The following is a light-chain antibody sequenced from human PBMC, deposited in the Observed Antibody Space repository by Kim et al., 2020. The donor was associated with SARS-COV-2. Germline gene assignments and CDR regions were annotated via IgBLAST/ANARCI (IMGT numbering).Light chain of an antibody. CDR3: QQSHTTPLLT. Sequence: DIQMTQSQSSLAASVGDRVTIACRASQSISTYLNWYQQKPGKAPKPLIYAASTLQSGVPSRFSGSGSGTDFTLTISTLQPEDFATYYCQQSHTTPLLTFGGGSKVDIK. J-gene: IGKJ4*01. V-gene: IGKV1-39*01. CDR1: QSISTY. CDR2: AAS.